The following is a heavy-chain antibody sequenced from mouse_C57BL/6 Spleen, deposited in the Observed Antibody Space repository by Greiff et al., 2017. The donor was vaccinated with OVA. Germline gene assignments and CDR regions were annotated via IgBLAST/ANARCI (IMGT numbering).Heavy chain of an antibody. V-gene: IGHV5-17*01. J-gene: IGHJ4*01. CDR1: GFTFSDYG. CDR3: ARARDYHYYAMDY. D-gene: IGHD2-4*01. Sequence: EVKLQESGGGLVKPGGSLKLSCAASGFTFSDYGMHWVRQAPEKGLEWVAYISRGSSTIYYADTVKGRFTISRDNAKNTLFLQMTSLRSEDTAMYYGARARDYHYYAMDYWGQGTSVTVSS. CDR2: ISRGSSTI.